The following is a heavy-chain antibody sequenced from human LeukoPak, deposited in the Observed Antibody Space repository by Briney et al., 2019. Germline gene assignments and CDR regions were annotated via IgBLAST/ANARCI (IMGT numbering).Heavy chain of an antibody. Sequence: GGSLRLSCAASGFTFSSCGMHWVRQAPGKGLEWVGVISYDGSTQYSVDSVRGRFIMSRDNWKNTLYLQMNSLRAEDTALYYCARGGSGSYYRDSIPRDYWGQGTLVTVSS. D-gene: IGHD1-26*01. CDR2: ISYDGSTQ. CDR1: GFTFSSCG. V-gene: IGHV3-30*03. CDR3: ARGGSGSYYRDSIPRDY. J-gene: IGHJ4*02.